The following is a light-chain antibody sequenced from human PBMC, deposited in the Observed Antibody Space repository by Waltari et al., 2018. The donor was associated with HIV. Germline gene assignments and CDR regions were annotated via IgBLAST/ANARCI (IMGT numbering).Light chain of an antibody. Sequence: YDLSQPLSVSVDLGQTARITRGGDNIGSKNVHWYQQKPGQAPVLVIYRSRNRPSGITDRISASKAGSMVTLIISRVQIEDEADYFCQVWDSRTVVFGGGTTLTVL. CDR1: NIGSKN. V-gene: IGLV3-9*01. CDR2: RSR. J-gene: IGLJ2*01. CDR3: QVWDSRTVV.